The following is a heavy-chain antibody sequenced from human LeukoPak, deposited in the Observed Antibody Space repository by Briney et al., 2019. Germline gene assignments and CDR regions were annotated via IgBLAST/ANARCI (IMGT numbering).Heavy chain of an antibody. CDR1: GYTFTGYY. D-gene: IGHD3-9*01. CDR2: INPNSGGT. V-gene: IGHV1-2*02. J-gene: IGHJ4*02. Sequence: ASVKVSYKASGYTFTGYYMHWVRQAPGQGLEWMGWINPNSGGTNYAQKFQGRVTMTRDTSISTAYMELSRLRSDDTAVYYCARAYYDILTGYYFAGGYWGQGTLVTVSS. CDR3: ARAYYDILTGYYFAGGY.